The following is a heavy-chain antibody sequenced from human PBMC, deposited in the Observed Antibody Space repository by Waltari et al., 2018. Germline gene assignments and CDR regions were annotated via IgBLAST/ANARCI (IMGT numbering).Heavy chain of an antibody. V-gene: IGHV3-66*01. D-gene: IGHD6-19*01. Sequence: EVQLVASGGGLVQPGGSLRLSCAASGFTVSTNYMRWVRQAPGKGLEWVSFIYISGSTYYADSVKGRFTISRDNSKNTLYLQMTSLRAEDTAVYYCARDAGTVAAEGDYWGQGTLVTVSS. J-gene: IGHJ4*02. CDR3: ARDAGTVAAEGDY. CDR2: IYISGST. CDR1: GFTVSTNY.